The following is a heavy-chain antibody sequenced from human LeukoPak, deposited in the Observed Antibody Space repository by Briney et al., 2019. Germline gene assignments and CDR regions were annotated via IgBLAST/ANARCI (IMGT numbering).Heavy chain of an antibody. D-gene: IGHD2-15*01. V-gene: IGHV4-59*01. J-gene: IGHJ3*02. CDR1: GGSISSYY. Sequence: SETLSLTCTVSGGSISSYYWSWIRQPPGKGLEWIGYIYYSGSTNYNPSLKSRVTISVDTSKNQFSLKLSSVTAADTAVYYCAGGGWWQNDAFDIWGQGKKVNVSS. CDR3: AGGGWWQNDAFDI. CDR2: IYYSGST.